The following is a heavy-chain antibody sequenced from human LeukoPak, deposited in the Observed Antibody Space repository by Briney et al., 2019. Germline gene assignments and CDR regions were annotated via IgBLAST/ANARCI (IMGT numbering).Heavy chain of an antibody. D-gene: IGHD1-26*01. CDR2: ISGSGGST. V-gene: IGHV3-23*01. J-gene: IGHJ3*02. Sequence: GGSLRLSCAASGFTFSSYAMSWVRQAPGKGLEWVSAISGSGGSTYYADSVKGRFTISRDNSKNTLYLQMNSLRAEDTAVYYCARHWGGSYRHADAFDIWGQGTMVTVSS. CDR1: GFTFSSYA. CDR3: ARHWGGSYRHADAFDI.